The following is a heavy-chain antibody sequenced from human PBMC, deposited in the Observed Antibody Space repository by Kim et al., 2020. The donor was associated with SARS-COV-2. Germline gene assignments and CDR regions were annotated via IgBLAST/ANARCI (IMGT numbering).Heavy chain of an antibody. V-gene: IGHV3-48*03. Sequence: GGSLRLSCAASGFTFSSYEMNWVRQAPGKGLEWVSYISSSGSTIYYADSVKGRFTISRDNAKNSLYLQMNSLRAEDTAVYYCARALRFLELGIWGQGTLVTVSS. CDR2: ISSSGSTI. D-gene: IGHD3-3*01. J-gene: IGHJ4*02. CDR3: ARALRFLELGI. CDR1: GFTFSSYE.